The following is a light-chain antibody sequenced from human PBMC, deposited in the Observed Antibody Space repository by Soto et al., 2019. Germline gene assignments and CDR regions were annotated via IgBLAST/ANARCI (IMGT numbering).Light chain of an antibody. Sequence: QSVLTQPPSASGSPGQSVTISCTGTSTDVGGYNYVSWYQQYPGKAPKLMIYEVNKRPSGVPDRFSGSKSGNTASLTVSGLQADDEAHYYCSSYAGSNNFVFGTGTKVTVL. CDR1: STDVGGYNY. V-gene: IGLV2-8*01. J-gene: IGLJ1*01. CDR3: SSYAGSNNFV. CDR2: EVN.